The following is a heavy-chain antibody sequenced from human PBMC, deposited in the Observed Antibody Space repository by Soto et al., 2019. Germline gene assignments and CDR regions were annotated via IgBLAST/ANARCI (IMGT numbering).Heavy chain of an antibody. D-gene: IGHD6-19*01. CDR1: GFTFDDYT. V-gene: IGHV3-43*01. J-gene: IGHJ2*01. Sequence: PGGSLRLSCAASGFTFDDYTMHWVRQAPGKGLEWVSLISWDGGSTYYADSVKGRFTISRDNSKNSLYLQMNSLRTEDTALYYCAKVRNSSGWYWYFDLWGRGTLVTVSS. CDR3: AKVRNSSGWYWYFDL. CDR2: ISWDGGST.